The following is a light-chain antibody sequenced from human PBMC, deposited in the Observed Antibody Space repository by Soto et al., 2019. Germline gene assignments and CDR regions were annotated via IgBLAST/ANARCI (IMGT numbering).Light chain of an antibody. Sequence: QSPLTQPASVSVSPGQSITISCTCTSSDVGGYNYVSWYQHHPGKAPKLMIYDVSSRPSGVSNRFSGSKSGNTASLTISGLQPEEEADYYCCSYTTSNTRQIVFGTGTKVTIL. CDR3: CSYTTSNTRQIV. V-gene: IGLV2-14*03. CDR1: SSDVGGYNY. J-gene: IGLJ1*01. CDR2: DVS.